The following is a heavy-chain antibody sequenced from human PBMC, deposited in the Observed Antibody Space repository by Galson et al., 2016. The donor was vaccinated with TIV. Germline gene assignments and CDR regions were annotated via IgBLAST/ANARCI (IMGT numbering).Heavy chain of an antibody. CDR2: VYPDDSDT. CDR3: VRRGPRYGKFDY. V-gene: IGHV5-51*01. D-gene: IGHD4-17*01. J-gene: IGHJ4*02. CDR1: GYSFATYW. Sequence: QSGAEVKKPGESLKISCEASGYSFATYWIAWVRQKPGKGLEWMGIVYPDDSDTTYNPSFQGQVTFSADKSINTAFLQWSSLEASDTAMYYCVRRGPRYGKFDYWGQGTPVTVSS.